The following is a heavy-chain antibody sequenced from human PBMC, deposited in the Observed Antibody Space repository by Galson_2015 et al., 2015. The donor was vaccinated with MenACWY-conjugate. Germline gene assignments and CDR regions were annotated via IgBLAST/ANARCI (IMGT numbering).Heavy chain of an antibody. Sequence: SLRLSCAGSGFTFDDHGMYWVRHAPGKGLEWVSSINWNADRTGYADSVKGRFTIARDNAKNALYLQMNNLRAEDTAFYHCARGVEQWLVRPSTHFDIWGQGTLLTVSS. CDR2: INWNADRT. CDR1: GFTFDDHG. J-gene: IGHJ3*02. CDR3: ARGVEQWLVRPSTHFDI. V-gene: IGHV3-20*01. D-gene: IGHD6-19*01.